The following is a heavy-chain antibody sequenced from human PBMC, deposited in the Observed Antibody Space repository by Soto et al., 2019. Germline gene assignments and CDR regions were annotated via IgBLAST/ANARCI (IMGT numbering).Heavy chain of an antibody. CDR3: ARVVMTTVPASYYYGMDV. CDR2: ISAYNGNT. J-gene: IGHJ6*02. CDR1: GDSFTSYG. V-gene: IGHV1-18*04. D-gene: IGHD4-4*01. Sequence: GASVKLSCKGSGDSFTSYGRSWVRQAHGQGLEWMGWISAYNGNTNYAQKLQGRVTITADESTSTAYMELTSLRSEDTAVYYCARVVMTTVPASYYYGMDVWGQGTTVT.